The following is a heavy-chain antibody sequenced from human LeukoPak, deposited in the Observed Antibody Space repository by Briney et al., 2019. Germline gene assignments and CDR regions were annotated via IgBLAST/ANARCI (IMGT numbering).Heavy chain of an antibody. J-gene: IGHJ4*02. CDR1: GYTFTSYD. V-gene: IGHV1-8*03. Sequence: ASVKVSCKASGYTFTSYDINWVRQATGQGPEWMGWMNPNSGNTGYAQKFQGRVTITRNTSISTAYMELSSLRSEDTAVYYCAREEGELPRELDYWGQGTLVTVSS. CDR3: AREEGELPRELDY. CDR2: MNPNSGNT. D-gene: IGHD1-26*01.